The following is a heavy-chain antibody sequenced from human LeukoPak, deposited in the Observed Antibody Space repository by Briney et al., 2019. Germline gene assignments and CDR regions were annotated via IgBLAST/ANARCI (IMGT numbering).Heavy chain of an antibody. V-gene: IGHV1-18*01. J-gene: IGHJ4*02. CDR2: ISAYNGPT. D-gene: IGHD3-9*01. Sequence: ASVKVSCKASGYTFTSYGISLVRQAPGQGLEWMGWISAYNGPTNYAQQLQGRVTMNTDTSTSTAYMELRSLRFDDTAVYYCARARYFDWLLVDYWGQGTLVTVSS. CDR3: ARARYFDWLLVDY. CDR1: GYTFTSYG.